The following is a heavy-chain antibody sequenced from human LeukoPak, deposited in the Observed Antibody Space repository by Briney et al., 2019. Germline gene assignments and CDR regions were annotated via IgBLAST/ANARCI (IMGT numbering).Heavy chain of an antibody. CDR2: ILPMLGTA. V-gene: IGHV1-69*16. CDR1: GGALSDYT. J-gene: IGHJ6*03. Sequence: SVKASCKASGGALSDYTISWVRQAPGQGLEWMGAILPMLGTAKYAQSLQGRVTITTDDSSSTVYMELSSLRFEDTASYFCARDGLLTRTGMDVWGEGTTVTVSS. D-gene: IGHD3/OR15-3a*01. CDR3: ARDGLLTRTGMDV.